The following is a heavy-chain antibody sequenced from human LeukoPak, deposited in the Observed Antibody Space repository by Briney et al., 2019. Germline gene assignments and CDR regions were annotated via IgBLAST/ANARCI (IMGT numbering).Heavy chain of an antibody. CDR3: ARGGWFDVSYYFDY. CDR1: GFTFDDYA. CDR2: IRYDGSNK. D-gene: IGHD6-19*01. Sequence: PGGSLRLSCAASGFTFDDYAMHWVRQAPGKGLEWVAFIRYDGSNKYYADSVKGRFTISRDNAKNSVYLQMHSVRAEDTAVYYCARGGWFDVSYYFDYWGQGALVTVSS. V-gene: IGHV3-30*02. J-gene: IGHJ4*02.